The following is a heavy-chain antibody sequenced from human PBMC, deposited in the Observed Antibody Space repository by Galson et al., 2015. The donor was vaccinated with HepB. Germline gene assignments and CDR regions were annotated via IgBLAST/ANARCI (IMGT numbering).Heavy chain of an antibody. CDR1: GFTFSSYA. CDR3: AKDPPVPGRYSSGWSDAFDI. V-gene: IGHV3-23*01. Sequence: SLRLSCAASGFTFSSYAMSWVRQAPGKGLEWVSTISGSGGSTYYADSVKGRFTISRDNSKNTLYLQMNSLRAEDTAVYYCAKDPPVPGRYSSGWSDAFDIWGQGTMVTVSS. J-gene: IGHJ3*02. D-gene: IGHD6-19*01. CDR2: ISGSGGST.